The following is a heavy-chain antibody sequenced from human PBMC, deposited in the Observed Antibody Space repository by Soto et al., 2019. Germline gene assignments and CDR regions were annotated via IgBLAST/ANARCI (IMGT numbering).Heavy chain of an antibody. V-gene: IGHV1-3*04. D-gene: IGHD6-19*01. CDR1: GYSFSSCA. J-gene: IGHJ2*01. Sequence: QVQVVQSGAEVKKPGASVRLSCKTSGYSFSSCAIHWVRLAPGQRLEWMGWINTDSGNTKYSQKFQGRVTITRDTAASTAYMELTSLASEDTATYYCVRDRAVDWYLDLWGRGTLVTVSS. CDR2: INTDSGNT. CDR3: VRDRAVDWYLDL.